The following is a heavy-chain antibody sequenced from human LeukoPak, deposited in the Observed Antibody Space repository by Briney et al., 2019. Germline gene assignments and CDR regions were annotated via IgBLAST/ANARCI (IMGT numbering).Heavy chain of an antibody. Sequence: ASVKVSCKVSGYTLTELSMHWVRQAPGKGLEWMGGFDPEDGETIYAQKFQGRVTMTEDTSTDTAYMELSSLRSEDTAVYYYATAAFSGSSAFDYWGQGTLVTVSS. J-gene: IGHJ4*02. CDR1: GYTLTELS. V-gene: IGHV1-24*01. D-gene: IGHD1-26*01. CDR3: ATAAFSGSSAFDY. CDR2: FDPEDGET.